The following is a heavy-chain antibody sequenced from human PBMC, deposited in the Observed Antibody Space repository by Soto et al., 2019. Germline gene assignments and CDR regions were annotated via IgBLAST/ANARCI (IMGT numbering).Heavy chain of an antibody. V-gene: IGHV3-74*01. D-gene: IGHD3-9*01. CDR2: INSDGSST. J-gene: IGHJ4*02. CDR1: GFTFSSYW. CDR3: ARDSTLLRYFDWSPFDY. Sequence: GGSLRLSCAASGFTFSSYWMHWVRQAPGKGLVWVSRINSDGSSTSYADSVKGRFTISRDNAKNTLYLQMNSLRAEDTAVYYCARDSTLLRYFDWSPFDYWGQGTLVTVSS.